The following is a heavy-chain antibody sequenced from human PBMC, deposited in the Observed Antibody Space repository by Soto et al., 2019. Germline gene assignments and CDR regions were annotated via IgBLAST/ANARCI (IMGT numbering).Heavy chain of an antibody. J-gene: IGHJ2*01. CDR2: IYHTGRT. CDR3: ARPKGIAPAIWYFDL. CDR1: GGSIGSFY. D-gene: IGHD6-13*01. V-gene: IGHV4-59*08. Sequence: SETLSLTCTVSGGSIGSFYWSWVRQPPGKGLEWIGYIYHTGRTDSNPSLKSRVTISTDTSKNQISLSLTSMTAADTAVYYCARPKGIAPAIWYFDLWGRGTLVTVSS.